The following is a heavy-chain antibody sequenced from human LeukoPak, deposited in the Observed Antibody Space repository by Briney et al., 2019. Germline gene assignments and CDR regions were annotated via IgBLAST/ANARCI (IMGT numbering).Heavy chain of an antibody. Sequence: ASVKLSCKSSGYTFTSYDINWVRKPTAQGMEWMGWMNTNSGNTVYAQKSQESVTITRKTSISKAYMELSSLMSDDTAVYYSARYGKIAARGGIDYWGQGTLVTVSS. CDR3: ARYGKIAARGGIDY. CDR2: MNTNSGNT. J-gene: IGHJ4*02. V-gene: IGHV1-8*01. CDR1: GYTFTSYD. D-gene: IGHD6-6*01.